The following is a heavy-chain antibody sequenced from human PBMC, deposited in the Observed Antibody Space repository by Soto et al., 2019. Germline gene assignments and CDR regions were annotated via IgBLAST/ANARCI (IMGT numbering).Heavy chain of an antibody. CDR2: IHYSGTA. CDR1: GGSMTSGGYY. CDR3: ARSPDSSGYYPRRYYYGMDV. D-gene: IGHD3-22*01. J-gene: IGHJ6*02. V-gene: IGHV4-31*03. Sequence: PSETLSLTCTVSGGSMTSGGYYWSWIRQHPGRGLEWIGYIHYSGTAYYTPSLKSRLNISIDTSKNQFSLKLSSVTAADTAVYYCARSPDSSGYYPRRYYYGMDVWGQGTTVTVSS.